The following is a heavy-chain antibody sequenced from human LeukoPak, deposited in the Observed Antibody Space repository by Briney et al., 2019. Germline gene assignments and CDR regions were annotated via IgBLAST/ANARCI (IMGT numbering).Heavy chain of an antibody. J-gene: IGHJ4*02. CDR3: ARGSSPMTTVTTLYY. CDR2: ISSSSSYI. CDR1: GFTFSSYS. Sequence: GGSLRLSSAASGFTFSSYSMNWVRQAPGKGLEWVSSISSSSSYIYYADSVKGRFTISRDNAKNSLYLQMNSLRAEDTAVYYCARGSSPMTTVTTLYYWGQGTLVTVSS. D-gene: IGHD4-17*01. V-gene: IGHV3-21*01.